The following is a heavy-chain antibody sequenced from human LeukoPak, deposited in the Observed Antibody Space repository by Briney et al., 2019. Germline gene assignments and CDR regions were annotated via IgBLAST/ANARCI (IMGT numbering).Heavy chain of an antibody. D-gene: IGHD5-18*01. J-gene: IGHJ4*02. CDR1: GDTFDDYA. CDR2: ISWNSGSI. V-gene: IGHV3-9*01. CDR3: AKGHTYGLGESYLDF. Sequence: GGSLRLSCEASGDTFDDYAMHWVRQAPGKGLEWVSAISWNSGSIGYADSVKGRFTISRDNGKNSLYLQMNSLRTEDTALYYCAKGHTYGLGESYLDFWGQGTLVSVSS.